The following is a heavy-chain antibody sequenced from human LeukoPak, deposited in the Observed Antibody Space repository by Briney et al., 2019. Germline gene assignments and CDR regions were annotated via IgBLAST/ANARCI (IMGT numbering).Heavy chain of an antibody. CDR1: GGSFSGYY. D-gene: IGHD3-22*01. V-gene: IGHV4-34*01. J-gene: IGHJ4*02. CDR3: ASLFYYDSSGYYWDFDY. CDR2: INHSGST. Sequence: PSETLSLTCAVYGGSFSGYYWSWIRQPPGKGLEWIGEINHSGSTNYNPSLKSRVPISVDTSKNQFSLKLSSVTAADTAVYYCASLFYYDSSGYYWDFDYWGQGTLVTVSS.